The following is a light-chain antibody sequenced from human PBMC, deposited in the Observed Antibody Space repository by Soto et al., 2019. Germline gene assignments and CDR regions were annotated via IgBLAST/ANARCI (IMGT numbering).Light chain of an antibody. CDR1: QSVSDN. J-gene: IGKJ2*01. Sequence: EVVMTQSPGTLSVSPGERVTLFCRASQSVSDNLAWYQQKPGQAPRLLIYGASTRATTIPARFSGSGSGTEFPLTISSLQSEDFAVYYCQQSNNWPYTFGQGTKLDIK. CDR2: GAS. V-gene: IGKV3-15*01. CDR3: QQSNNWPYT.